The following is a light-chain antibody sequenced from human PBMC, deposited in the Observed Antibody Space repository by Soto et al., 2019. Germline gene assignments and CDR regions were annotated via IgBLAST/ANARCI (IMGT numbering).Light chain of an antibody. CDR3: QQYGGPPRT. CDR1: QSINSF. J-gene: IGKJ1*01. CDR2: GAS. V-gene: IGKV3-20*01. Sequence: EIVLTQSPGTLSLSPGEGATISCRASQSINSFLAWYQQRRGQAPRLLIHGASNRATGIPDKFSGSGSGTDFTLTISRLQPEDFAVYYCQQYGGPPRTFGQGTKVDI.